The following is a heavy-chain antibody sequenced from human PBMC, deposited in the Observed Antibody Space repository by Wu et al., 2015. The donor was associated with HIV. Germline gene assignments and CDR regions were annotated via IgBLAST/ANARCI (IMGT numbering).Heavy chain of an antibody. CDR1: GYTFTAFF. V-gene: IGHV1-2*02. CDR2: MLPQSGDT. J-gene: IGHJ4*02. D-gene: IGHD2-2*02. CDR3: ARAPNSAHCGGTSCYIPLDY. Sequence: QVQLVQSGTEVKKPGASVRVSCRASGYTFTAFFIHWIRQAPGQGFEWMGYMLPQSGDTTYSEKFQGRISMTRDTSVSTAFMELNSLRSEDTAVYYCARAPNSAHCGGTSCYIPLDYWXQGTLVHRLL.